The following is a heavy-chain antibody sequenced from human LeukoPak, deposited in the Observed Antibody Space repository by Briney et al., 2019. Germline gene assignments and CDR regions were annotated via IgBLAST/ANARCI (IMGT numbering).Heavy chain of an antibody. V-gene: IGHV3-30*02. CDR3: AKVASVTCP. J-gene: IGHJ5*02. D-gene: IGHD2-21*02. Sequence: PGGSLRLSCAASGFSFNAYAMHWVRQPPGKGLEWVSFIGYDGSDKYYADSVKGRFTVSRDNSKNTLYLQMDSLTTEDTAVYYCAKVASVTCPWGQGTLVTVSS. CDR1: GFSFNAYA. CDR2: IGYDGSDK.